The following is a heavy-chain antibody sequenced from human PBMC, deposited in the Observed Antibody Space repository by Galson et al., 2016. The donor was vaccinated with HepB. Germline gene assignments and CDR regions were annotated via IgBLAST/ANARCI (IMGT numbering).Heavy chain of an antibody. J-gene: IGHJ4*02. Sequence: SLRLSCAASGFVFSNFGLSWVRQAPGKGLEWVASISTRRTTYYSDSVPGRFTISRNNSNNTMYLQMNGLRAEDTADYYCAKERLVRQIFDHWGQGTLLTVSS. D-gene: IGHD1-1*01. CDR3: AKERLVRQIFDH. CDR1: GFVFSNFG. V-gene: IGHV3-23*01. CDR2: ISTRRTT.